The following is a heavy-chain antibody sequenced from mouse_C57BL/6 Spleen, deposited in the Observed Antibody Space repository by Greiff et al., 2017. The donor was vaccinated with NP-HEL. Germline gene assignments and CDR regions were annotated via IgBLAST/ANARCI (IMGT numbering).Heavy chain of an antibody. CDR3: TRGDDGYPYYFDY. Sequence: VKLMESGAELVRPGASVTLSCKASGYTFTDYEMHWVKQTPVHGLEWIGAIDPETGGTAYNQKFKGKAILTADKSSSTAYMELRSLTSEDSAVYYCTRGDDGYPYYFDYWGQGTTLTVSS. V-gene: IGHV1-15*01. D-gene: IGHD2-3*01. J-gene: IGHJ2*01. CDR1: GYTFTDYE. CDR2: IDPETGGT.